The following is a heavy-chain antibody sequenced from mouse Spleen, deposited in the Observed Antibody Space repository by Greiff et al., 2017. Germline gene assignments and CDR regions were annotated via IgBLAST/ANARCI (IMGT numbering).Heavy chain of an antibody. CDR3: ARVNYYGSRGYFDY. Sequence: VQLQQSGAELVMPGASVKLSCKASGYTFTSYWMHWVKQRPGQGLEWIGEIDPSDSYTNYNQKFKGKATLTVDKSSSTAYMQLSSLTSEDSAVYFCARVNYYGSRGYFDYWGQGTTLTVSS. J-gene: IGHJ2*01. D-gene: IGHD1-1*01. CDR2: IDPSDSYT. CDR1: GYTFTSYW. V-gene: IGHV1-69*01.